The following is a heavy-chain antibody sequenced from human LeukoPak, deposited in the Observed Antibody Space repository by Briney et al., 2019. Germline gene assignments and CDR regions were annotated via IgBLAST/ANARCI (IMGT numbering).Heavy chain of an antibody. CDR2: IYYSGST. D-gene: IGHD3-22*01. Sequence: SETLSLTCTVSGGSIRSYYWSWIRQPPGKGLEWIGYIYYSGSTNYNPSLKSRVTIPVDTSKNQFSLKLSSVTAADTAVYYCARSRVYYYDSSGYPPLDAFDIWGQGTMVTVSS. CDR3: ARSRVYYYDSSGYPPLDAFDI. V-gene: IGHV4-59*01. J-gene: IGHJ3*02. CDR1: GGSIRSYY.